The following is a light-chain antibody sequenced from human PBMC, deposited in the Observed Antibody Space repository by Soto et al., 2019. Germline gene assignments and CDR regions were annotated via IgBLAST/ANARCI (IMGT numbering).Light chain of an antibody. CDR3: MQTIQFPRT. CDR1: QSLVHSDGNTY. J-gene: IGKJ1*01. Sequence: DIVLTQTPLSSPVTLGQPASISCRSSQSLVHSDGNTYLSWLQQRPGQPPRLLIYTISNRFSGVPDRFSGSGAETDFTLKISRVETEDVGVYYCMQTIQFPRTFGQGTKVEIK. CDR2: TIS. V-gene: IGKV2-24*01.